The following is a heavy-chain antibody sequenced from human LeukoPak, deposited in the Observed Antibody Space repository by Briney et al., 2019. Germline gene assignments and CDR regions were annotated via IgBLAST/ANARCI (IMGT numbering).Heavy chain of an antibody. V-gene: IGHV4-38-2*02. CDR3: ARDCIAARPCDY. J-gene: IGHJ4*02. D-gene: IGHD6-6*01. CDR1: GYSISSGYY. Sequence: SETLSLTCTVSGYSISSGYYWGWIRQPPGKGLEWIGSIYHSGSTYYNPSLKSRVTISVDTSKNQFSLKLSSVTAADTAVYYCARDCIAARPCDYWGQGTLVTVSS. CDR2: IYHSGST.